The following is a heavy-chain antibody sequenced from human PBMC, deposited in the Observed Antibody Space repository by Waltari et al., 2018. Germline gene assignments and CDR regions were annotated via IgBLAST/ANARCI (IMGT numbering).Heavy chain of an antibody. Sequence: VQLVESGGGLVQPGGSLRLSCAASGFTFSNCWMSWVRQAPGKGLKWEANIKQDGSENYYEDSVKGRFTISGDKAKNSLFLQMNSLSAEETAVYYCAKMVRGGFDYWGQGTLGTVS. CDR1: GFTFSNCW. D-gene: IGHD3-10*01. CDR3: AKMVRGGFDY. V-gene: IGHV3-7*02. CDR2: IKQDGSEN. J-gene: IGHJ4*02.